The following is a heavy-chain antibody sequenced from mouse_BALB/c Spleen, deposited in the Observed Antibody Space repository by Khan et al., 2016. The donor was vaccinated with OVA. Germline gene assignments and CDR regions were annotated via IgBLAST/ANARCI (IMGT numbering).Heavy chain of an antibody. V-gene: IGHV2-6-1*01. CDR1: GFSLTNYG. J-gene: IGHJ4*01. CDR3: ARQPCYHYNIMDY. Sequence: VKLEESGPGLVAPSQSLSITCTISGFSLTNYGVHWIRQPPGKGLEWLVVMWSDGSTTYNSALKSRLTISKDNSKSQVFLKMNSLQTDDTAMYFCARQPCYHYNIMDYWGQGTSVTVSS. CDR2: MWSDGST.